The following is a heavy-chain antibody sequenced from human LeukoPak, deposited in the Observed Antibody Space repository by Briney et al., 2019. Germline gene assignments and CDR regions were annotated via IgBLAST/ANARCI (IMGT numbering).Heavy chain of an antibody. Sequence: GGSLRLSCAASGFTFSSYAMSWVRQAPGKGLEWVSAISGSGGSTYYADSVQGRFTISRDNYKNTLYLQMNSLRAEDTAVYYCAKAQYYDFWSGLGYWGQGTLVTVSS. CDR2: ISGSGGST. V-gene: IGHV3-23*01. CDR1: GFTFSSYA. J-gene: IGHJ4*02. D-gene: IGHD3-3*01. CDR3: AKAQYYDFWSGLGY.